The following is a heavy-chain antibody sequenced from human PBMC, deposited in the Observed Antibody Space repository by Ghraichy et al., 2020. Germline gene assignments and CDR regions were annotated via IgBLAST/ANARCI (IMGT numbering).Heavy chain of an antibody. D-gene: IGHD6-19*01. V-gene: IGHV1-58*01. CDR3: AARGVAVAGTYYYYGMDV. CDR1: GFTFTSSA. J-gene: IGHJ6*02. Sequence: VKVSCKASGFTFTSSAVQWVRQARGQRLEWIGWIVVGSGNTNYAQKFQERVTITRDMSTSTAYMELSSLRSEDTAVYYCAARGVAVAGTYYYYGMDVWGQGTTVTVSS. CDR2: IVVGSGNT.